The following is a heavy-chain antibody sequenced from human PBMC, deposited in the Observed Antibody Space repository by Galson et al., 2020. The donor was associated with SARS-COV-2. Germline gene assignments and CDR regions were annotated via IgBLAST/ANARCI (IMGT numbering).Heavy chain of an antibody. D-gene: IGHD1-26*01. Sequence: GGSLRLSCAASGFTFSSYAMSWVRQAPGKGLEWVSGISDSGGSTYYADSVKGRFTISRDNSKNTLYLQMNSLRAEDTAVYYCAKSVGATTIRYFDLWGRGTLVTVSS. CDR3: AKSVGATTIRYFDL. CDR1: GFTFSSYA. J-gene: IGHJ2*01. V-gene: IGHV3-23*01. CDR2: ISDSGGST.